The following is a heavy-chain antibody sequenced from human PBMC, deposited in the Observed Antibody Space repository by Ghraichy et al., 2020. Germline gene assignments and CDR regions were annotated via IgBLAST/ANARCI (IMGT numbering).Heavy chain of an antibody. CDR3: ASLLDYYDSSGYYNYRYFDY. CDR1: GGSISSSSYY. D-gene: IGHD3-22*01. V-gene: IGHV4-39*01. CDR2: IYYSGST. Sequence: SETLSLTCTVSGGSISSSSYYWGWIRQPPGKGLEWIGSIYYSGSTYYNPSLKSRVTISVDTSKNQFSLKLSSVTAADTAVYYCASLLDYYDSSGYYNYRYFDYWGQGTLVTVSS. J-gene: IGHJ4*02.